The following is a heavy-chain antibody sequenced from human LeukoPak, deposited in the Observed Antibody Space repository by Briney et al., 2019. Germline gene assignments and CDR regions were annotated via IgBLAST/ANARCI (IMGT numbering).Heavy chain of an antibody. Sequence: GASVKVSCKASGYTFTGYYMHWVRQAPGQGLEWMGWINPNSGGTNYAQKFQGRVTMTRDTSISTAYVELSRLRSDDTAVYYCARVWAYDYVWGSYRQAPYDYWGQGTLVTVSS. D-gene: IGHD3-16*02. CDR1: GYTFTGYY. CDR2: INPNSGGT. CDR3: ARVWAYDYVWGSYRQAPYDY. J-gene: IGHJ4*02. V-gene: IGHV1-2*02.